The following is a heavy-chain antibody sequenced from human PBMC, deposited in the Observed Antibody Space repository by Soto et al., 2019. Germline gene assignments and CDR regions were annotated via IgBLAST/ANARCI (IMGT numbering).Heavy chain of an antibody. CDR3: ASNYGSGFGY. J-gene: IGHJ4*02. CDR2: IYYSGST. Sequence: QVQLQESGPGLVKPSQTRSRTCTVSGGSISSGGGYWSWIRQHPGKGLEWIGYIYYSGSTYYNPSLNSRVTISVDTSKNQFSLTLSSVTGVDTAVYYCASNYGSGFGYWGQGTLVTVSS. D-gene: IGHD3-10*01. V-gene: IGHV4-31*03. CDR1: GGSISSGGGY.